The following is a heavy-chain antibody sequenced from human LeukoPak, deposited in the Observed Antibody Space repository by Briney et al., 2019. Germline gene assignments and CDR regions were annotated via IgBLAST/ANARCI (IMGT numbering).Heavy chain of an antibody. J-gene: IGHJ4*02. V-gene: IGHV3-21*01. CDR1: GFTFSSYS. Sequence: GGSLRLSCAASGFTFSSYSMTWVRQAPGKGLEWVSSISSSSSYIYYADSVKGRFTISRDNAKNSLYLQMNSLRAEDTAVYYCARDGAAVAKPLDWGQGTLVTVSS. D-gene: IGHD6-19*01. CDR2: ISSSSSYI. CDR3: ARDGAAVAKPLD.